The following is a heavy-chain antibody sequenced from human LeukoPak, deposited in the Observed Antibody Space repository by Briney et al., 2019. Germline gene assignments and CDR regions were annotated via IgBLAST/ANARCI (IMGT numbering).Heavy chain of an antibody. CDR3: ATETSFSSSWHFDY. V-gene: IGHV3-7*04. J-gene: IGHJ4*02. D-gene: IGHD6-13*01. CDR2: IKQDGSEK. Sequence: PGGSLRLSCTASGFTFSSYWMSWVRQAPGKGLEWVANIKQDGSEKYYVDSVKGRFTISRDNSKNTLYLQMNSLRAEDTAVYYCATETSFSSSWHFDYWGQGTLVTVSS. CDR1: GFTFSSYW.